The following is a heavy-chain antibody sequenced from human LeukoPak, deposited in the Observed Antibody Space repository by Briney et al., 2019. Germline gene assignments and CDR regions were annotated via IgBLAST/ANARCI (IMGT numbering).Heavy chain of an antibody. J-gene: IGHJ4*02. D-gene: IGHD2-21*02. CDR2: IYHSGST. CDR1: GGSLSSSNW. Sequence: PSETLPLTSAVSGGSLSSSNWWSWVRQPPGKGLDWIGEIYHSGSTNYNPSLKSRVTISVDKSKNQFSLKLSSVTAADTAVYYCARVTPPELTYYFDYWGQGTLVTVSS. V-gene: IGHV4-4*02. CDR3: ARVTPPELTYYFDY.